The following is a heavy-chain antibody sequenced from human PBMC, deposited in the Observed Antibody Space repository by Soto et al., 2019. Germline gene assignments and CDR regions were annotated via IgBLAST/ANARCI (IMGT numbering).Heavy chain of an antibody. D-gene: IGHD3-22*01. J-gene: IGHJ5*02. CDR2: INTNTGNP. CDR1: GYTFTSYA. CDR3: ARGQYYYDSSGYYYGWFDP. V-gene: IGHV7-4-1*01. Sequence: ASVKVSCKASGYTFTSYAMNWVRQAPGQGLEWMGWINTNTGNPTYAQGFTGRFVFSLDTPVSTAYLQICSLKAEDTAVYYCARGQYYYDSSGYYYGWFDPWGQGTPVTVSS.